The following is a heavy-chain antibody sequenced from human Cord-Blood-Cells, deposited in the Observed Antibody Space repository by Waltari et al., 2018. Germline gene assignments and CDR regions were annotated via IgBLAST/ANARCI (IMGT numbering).Heavy chain of an antibody. J-gene: IGHJ6*02. CDR1: GGSISSSSYY. D-gene: IGHD6-13*01. V-gene: IGHV4-39*01. CDR3: ARLHIAAVIYGMDV. CDR2: IYSSGST. Sequence: QLQLQESGPGLVKPSETLSLTCTVSGGSISSSSYYWGWLRQPPGKGLEWVGSIYSSGSTYYNPSHKSRVTISVDTSKNQFSLKLSSVTAADTAVYYCARLHIAAVIYGMDVWGQGTTVTVSS.